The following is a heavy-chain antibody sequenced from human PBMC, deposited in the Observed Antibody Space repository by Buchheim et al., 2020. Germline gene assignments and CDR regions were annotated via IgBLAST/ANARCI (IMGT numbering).Heavy chain of an antibody. CDR2: IYYSGST. CDR1: GGSISSGDYY. D-gene: IGHD2-15*01. Sequence: QVQLQESGPGLVKPSQTLSLTCTVSGGSISSGDYYWSWIRQPPGKGLEWIGYIYYSGSTYYNPSLKSRVTISVDTSKNQFSLKLSSVTAADTAVYYCARGAVVVVAATRSYYYGMDVWGQGTT. CDR3: ARGAVVVVAATRSYYYGMDV. J-gene: IGHJ6*02. V-gene: IGHV4-30-4*01.